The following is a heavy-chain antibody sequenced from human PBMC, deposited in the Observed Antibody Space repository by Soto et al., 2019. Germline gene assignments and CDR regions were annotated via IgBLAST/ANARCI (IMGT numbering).Heavy chain of an antibody. D-gene: IGHD3-22*01. CDR3: ARPIYYYDSSGYYYFDY. J-gene: IGHJ4*02. CDR2: IYPGDSDT. Sequence: GESLKISCKGSGYSFTSYWIGWVRQMPGKGLEWMGIIYPGDSDTRYSPSFQGQVTISADKSISTAYLQWSSLKASDTAMYYCARPIYYYDSSGYYYFDYWGQGTLVTVSS. V-gene: IGHV5-51*01. CDR1: GYSFTSYW.